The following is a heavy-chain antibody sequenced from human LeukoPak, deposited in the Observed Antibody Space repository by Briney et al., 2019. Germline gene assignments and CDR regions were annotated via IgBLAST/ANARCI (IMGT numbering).Heavy chain of an antibody. D-gene: IGHD3-22*01. J-gene: IGHJ4*02. CDR3: ARGEYYYDSKGEGPFDY. CDR1: GGSISSYY. V-gene: IGHV4-4*07. Sequence: SETLSLTCTVSGGSISSYYWRWIRQPAGKGLEWIGRIYTSGSTNYNPSLKSRVTMSVDTSKNQFSLKLSSVTAADTAVYYCARGEYYYDSKGEGPFDYWGQGTLVTVSS. CDR2: IYTSGST.